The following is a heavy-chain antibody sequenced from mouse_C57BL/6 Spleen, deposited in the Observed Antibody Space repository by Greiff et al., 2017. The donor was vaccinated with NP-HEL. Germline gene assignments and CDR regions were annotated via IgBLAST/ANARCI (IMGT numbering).Heavy chain of an antibody. Sequence: VQLQQSGPVLVKPGASVKMSCKASGYTFTDYYMNWVKQSHGKSLEWIGVINPYNGGTSYNQKFKGKATLTVDKSSSTAYMELNSLTSEDSAVYYCARTLPGGYAMDYWGQGTSVTVSS. V-gene: IGHV1-19*01. D-gene: IGHD2-10*01. J-gene: IGHJ4*01. CDR2: INPYNGGT. CDR1: GYTFTDYY. CDR3: ARTLPGGYAMDY.